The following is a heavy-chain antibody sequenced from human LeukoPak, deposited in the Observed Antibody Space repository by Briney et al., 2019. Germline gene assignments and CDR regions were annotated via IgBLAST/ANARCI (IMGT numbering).Heavy chain of an antibody. CDR3: ARFRVQSDYDSSGYYYGT. D-gene: IGHD3-22*01. J-gene: IGHJ5*02. CDR1: GFTFSSYS. V-gene: IGHV3-21*01. Sequence: GGSLRLSCAASGFTFSSYSMNWVRQAPGKGLEWVSSISSSSSYIYYADSVKGRFTISRDNAKNSLYLQMNSLRAEDTAVYYCARFRVQSDYDSSGYYYGTWGQGTLVTVS. CDR2: ISSSSSYI.